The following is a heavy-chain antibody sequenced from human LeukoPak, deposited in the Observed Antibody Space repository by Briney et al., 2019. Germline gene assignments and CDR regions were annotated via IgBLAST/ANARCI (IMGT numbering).Heavy chain of an antibody. CDR3: AKILPDTVSADY. CDR2: ISYDGSHK. CDR1: GFTFTSYG. J-gene: IGHJ4*02. Sequence: GRSLRLSCAASGFTFTSYGMHWVRQAPGKGLEWVAVISYDGSHKYYADSVKGRFTISRDNSKNTLYVQMNSLRAEDTAVYYCAKILPDTVSADYWGQGTLVTVSS. V-gene: IGHV3-30*18. D-gene: IGHD4-11*01.